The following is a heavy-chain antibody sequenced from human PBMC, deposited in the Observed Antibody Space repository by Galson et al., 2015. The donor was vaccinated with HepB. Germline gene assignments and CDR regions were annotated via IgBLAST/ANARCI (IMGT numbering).Heavy chain of an antibody. V-gene: IGHV3-21*06. D-gene: IGHD3-16*01. CDR1: GFDFVRTT. CDR2: ITRTSNSI. CDR3: VREGGYDYFWGTYIGAYFGS. Sequence: SLRLSCAASGFDFVRTTMNWVRQTPGKGLEWVSSITRTSNSINYADSVKGRFTVSRDNSKNFLYLQMSSLRVEDTAVYYCVREGGYDYFWGTYIGAYFGSWGQGARAAVS. J-gene: IGHJ4*02.